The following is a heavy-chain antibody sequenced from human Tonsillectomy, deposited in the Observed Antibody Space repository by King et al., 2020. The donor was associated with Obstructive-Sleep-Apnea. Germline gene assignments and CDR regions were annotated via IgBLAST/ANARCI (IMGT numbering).Heavy chain of an antibody. D-gene: IGHD2-15*01. Sequence: VQLQESGPGLVKPSQTLSLTCSVSGGSISSSSYYWSWIRQHPGKGLDFIGYIFHSGGIYYNPSLQSRISISVDTSKNQFSLNLRSLTAADTAVYYCVRPSACSSGSCHPDYWGQGTLVTVSS. CDR2: IFHSGGI. CDR3: VRPSACSSGSCHPDY. V-gene: IGHV4-31*03. CDR1: GGSISSSSYY. J-gene: IGHJ4*02.